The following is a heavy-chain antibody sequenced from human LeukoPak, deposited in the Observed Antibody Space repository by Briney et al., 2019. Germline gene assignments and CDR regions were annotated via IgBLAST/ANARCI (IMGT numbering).Heavy chain of an antibody. J-gene: IGHJ4*02. Sequence: GGSLRLSCAASGFTFSSYSMNWVRQAPGKGLEWVSAISDNSRYIFYADSVKGRFTISRDNAKNSLYRQMNSLRAEDTAVYYCARKVYCSHITFYYFDYWGLGTLVTVSS. D-gene: IGHD2/OR15-2a*01. CDR2: ISDNSRYI. V-gene: IGHV3-21*01. CDR3: ARKVYCSHITFYYFDY. CDR1: GFTFSSYS.